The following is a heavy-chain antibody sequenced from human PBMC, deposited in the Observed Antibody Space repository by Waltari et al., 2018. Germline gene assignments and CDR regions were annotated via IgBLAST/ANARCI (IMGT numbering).Heavy chain of an antibody. CDR3: ARGGGVVVPAVPYYFDY. CDR1: GGSISSGSYY. Sequence: QVQLQESGPGLVKPSQTLSLTCTVSGGSISSGSYYWSWIRQPAGKGLEWIGYIYTSGSTNYNPSLKSRVTISVDTSKNQFSLKLSSVTAADTAVYYCARGGGVVVPAVPYYFDYWGQGTLVTVSS. J-gene: IGHJ4*02. V-gene: IGHV4-61*09. D-gene: IGHD2-2*01. CDR2: IYTSGST.